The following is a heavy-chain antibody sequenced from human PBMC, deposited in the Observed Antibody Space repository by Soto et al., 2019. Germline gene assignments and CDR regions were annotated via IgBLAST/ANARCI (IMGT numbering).Heavy chain of an antibody. D-gene: IGHD3-3*01. CDR1: GFTFSSYS. V-gene: IGHV3-21*01. CDR2: ISSSSSYI. J-gene: IGHJ4*02. Sequence: GGSLRLSCAASGFTFSSYSMNWVRQAPGKGLEWVSSISSSSSYIYYADSVKGRFTISRDNAKNSLYLQMNSLRAEDTAVYYCARVRRFLERIYFDYWGQGTLVTVSS. CDR3: ARVRRFLERIYFDY.